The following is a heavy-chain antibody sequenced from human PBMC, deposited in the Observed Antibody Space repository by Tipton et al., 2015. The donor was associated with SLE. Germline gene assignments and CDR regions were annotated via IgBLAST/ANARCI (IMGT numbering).Heavy chain of an antibody. CDR2: IYYSGST. J-gene: IGHJ4*02. CDR3: ARVRKIGISDFDY. Sequence: TLSLTCTVSGGSISSSSYYWGWIRQPPGKGLEWIGSIYYSGSTYYNPSLKSRVTISVDTSKNQFSLKLSSVTAADTAAYYCARVRKIGISDFDYWGQGTLVTVSS. V-gene: IGHV4-39*07. CDR1: GGSISSSSYY. D-gene: IGHD2/OR15-2a*01.